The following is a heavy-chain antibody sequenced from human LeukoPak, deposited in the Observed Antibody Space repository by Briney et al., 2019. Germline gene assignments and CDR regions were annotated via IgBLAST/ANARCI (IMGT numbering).Heavy chain of an antibody. D-gene: IGHD3-22*01. V-gene: IGHV3-13*01. Sequence: GGSLRLSCAASGFTFSSYDMHWVRQATGKGLEWVPAIGTAGDTYYPGSVKGRFTISRENAKNSLYLQMSSLRAGDTAVYYCARVARDGSGYYYFDYWGQGTLVTVSS. CDR2: IGTAGDT. CDR1: GFTFSSYD. J-gene: IGHJ4*02. CDR3: ARVARDGSGYYYFDY.